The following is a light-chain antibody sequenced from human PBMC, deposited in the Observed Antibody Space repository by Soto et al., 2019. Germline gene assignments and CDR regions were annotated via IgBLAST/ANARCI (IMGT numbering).Light chain of an antibody. V-gene: IGKV3-20*01. CDR2: GSS. CDR3: QQYGSSLYT. CDR1: QRVSSSY. J-gene: IGKJ5*01. Sequence: EILLTQSAGTLSLSPEERATLSCRASQRVSSSYLAWYQQKPGQAHRLLIYGSSSSATGIPDRFSGSGSGTDFTLTISRLEPEDFAVYYCQQYGSSLYTFGQGTRLEIK.